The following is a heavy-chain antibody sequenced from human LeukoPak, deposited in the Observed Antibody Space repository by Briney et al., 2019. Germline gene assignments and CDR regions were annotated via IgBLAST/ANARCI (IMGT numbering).Heavy chain of an antibody. D-gene: IGHD5-12*01. V-gene: IGHV3-74*03. J-gene: IGHJ4*02. CDR3: ARDSGYGSFLDY. CDR2: IKSDGSDT. CDR1: GLTFSIYW. Sequence: PGGSLRLSCAASGLTFSIYWMHWVRQVPGKGLVWVSRIKSDGSDTTYADSVKGRFTISRDNAKNTLYLQMNSLRAEDTAVYYCARDSGYGSFLDYWGQGTLVTVSS.